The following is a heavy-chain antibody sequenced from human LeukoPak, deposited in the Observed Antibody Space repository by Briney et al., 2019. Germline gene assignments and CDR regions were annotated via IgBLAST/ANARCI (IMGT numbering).Heavy chain of an antibody. CDR1: GGTFSSYA. Sequence: ASVKVSCKASGGTFSSYAISWVRQAPGQGLEWMGGIIPIFGTANYAQKFLGRVTITADESTSTAYMELSSLRSEDTAVYYCARGYGSGQQAGLGYMDVWGKGTTVTVSS. J-gene: IGHJ6*03. D-gene: IGHD6-13*01. V-gene: IGHV1-69*13. CDR2: IIPIFGTA. CDR3: ARGYGSGQQAGLGYMDV.